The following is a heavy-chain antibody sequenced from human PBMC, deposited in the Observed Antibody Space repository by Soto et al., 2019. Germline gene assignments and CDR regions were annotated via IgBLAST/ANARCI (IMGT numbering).Heavy chain of an antibody. J-gene: IGHJ6*02. V-gene: IGHV3-30-3*01. CDR1: GFIFSGYA. Sequence: PGGSLRLSCAASGFIFSGYAMHWVRRAPGKGLDWVAVISYDGSTEYYAESVRGRFTISRDNSKNTLYLQMNSLRAEDTAVYYCAKENVLFAMDLWGQGSTVTGSS. D-gene: IGHD3-3*01. CDR2: ISYDGSTE. CDR3: AKENVLFAMDL.